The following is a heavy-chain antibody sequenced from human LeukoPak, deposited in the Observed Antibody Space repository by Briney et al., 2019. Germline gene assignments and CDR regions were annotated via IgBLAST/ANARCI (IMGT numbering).Heavy chain of an antibody. CDR3: AKDRRSWFRELFEFDP. CDR1: GYSFTNYW. V-gene: IGHV5-51*01. Sequence: GESLKISCKGSGYSFTNYWIGWVRQMPGKGLEWMGIIYPGDSDTRYSPSFQGQVTISVDKSISTAYLQWSSLRAEDTAVYYCAKDRRSWFRELFEFDPWGQGTLVTVSS. CDR2: IYPGDSDT. J-gene: IGHJ5*02. D-gene: IGHD3-10*01.